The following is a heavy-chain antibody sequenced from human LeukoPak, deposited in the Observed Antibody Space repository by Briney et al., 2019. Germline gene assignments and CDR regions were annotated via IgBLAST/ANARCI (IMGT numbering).Heavy chain of an antibody. J-gene: IGHJ6*04. CDR3: ARGGDILTVSYYYYGMDV. CDR1: GYTFTSYA. V-gene: IGHV1-3*01. Sequence: GASVKVSCKASGYTFTSYAMHWVRQAPGQRLEWMGWINAGNGNTKYSQKFQGRVTITRDTSASTAYMELSSLRSEDTAVYYCARGGDILTVSYYYYGMDVWGKGTTVTVSS. CDR2: INAGNGNT. D-gene: IGHD3-9*01.